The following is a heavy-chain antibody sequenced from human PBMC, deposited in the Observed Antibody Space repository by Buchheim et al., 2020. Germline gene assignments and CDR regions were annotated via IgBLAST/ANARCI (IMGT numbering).Heavy chain of an antibody. D-gene: IGHD3-10*01. V-gene: IGHV3-33*01. J-gene: IGHJ6*02. Sequence: QVQLVESGGGVVQPGRSLRLSCAASGFTFSSYGMHWVRQAPGKGLEWVAVIWYDGSNKYYADSVKGRFTISSDNSKNTLYLQMNSLRAEDTAVYYCARGGGSGSYYSYYYYYGMDVWGQGTT. CDR3: ARGGGSGSYYSYYYYYGMDV. CDR1: GFTFSSYG. CDR2: IWYDGSNK.